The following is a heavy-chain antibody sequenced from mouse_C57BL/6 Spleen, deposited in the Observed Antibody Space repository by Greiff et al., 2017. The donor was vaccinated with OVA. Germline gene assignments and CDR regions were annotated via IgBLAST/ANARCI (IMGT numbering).Heavy chain of an antibody. Sequence: DVKLVESGGGLVQPGGSLKLSCAASGFTFSDYYMYWVRQTPEKRLEWVAYISNGGGSTYYPDTVKGRFTISRDNAKNTLYLQMSRLKSEDTAMYYCARQYDYWYFDVWGTGTTVTVSS. J-gene: IGHJ1*03. CDR2: ISNGGGST. CDR3: ARQYDYWYFDV. V-gene: IGHV5-12*01. CDR1: GFTFSDYY. D-gene: IGHD2-3*01.